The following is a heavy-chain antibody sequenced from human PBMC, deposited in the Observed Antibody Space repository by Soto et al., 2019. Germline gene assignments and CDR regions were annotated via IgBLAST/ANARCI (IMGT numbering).Heavy chain of an antibody. CDR2: VYDVDGT. D-gene: IGHD1-1*01. V-gene: IGHV3-53*01. J-gene: IGHJ3*01. CDR1: GLTVSGKKY. CDR3: ASWLQREHAYDV. Sequence: LRLSCAASGLTVSGKKYIAWVRQAPGKGLEWVSGVYDVDGTYYADSVKGRFTISRDTSKTIVFLEMNDLRPDDTAVYYCASWLQREHAYDVWGLGTTVTVSS.